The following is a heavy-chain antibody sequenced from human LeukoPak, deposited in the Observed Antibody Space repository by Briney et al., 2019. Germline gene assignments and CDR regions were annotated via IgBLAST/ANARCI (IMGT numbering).Heavy chain of an antibody. CDR1: GYTFTSYG. J-gene: IGHJ4*02. Sequence: VASVKVSCKASGYTFTSYGISWVRQAPGQGLEWMGWISAYNGNTNYAQKLQGRVTMTTDTSTSTAYMELRSLRSDDTAVYYCARDRGQQLVRGAPTGYWGQGTPVTVSS. D-gene: IGHD6-13*01. CDR3: ARDRGQQLVRGAPTGY. CDR2: ISAYNGNT. V-gene: IGHV1-18*01.